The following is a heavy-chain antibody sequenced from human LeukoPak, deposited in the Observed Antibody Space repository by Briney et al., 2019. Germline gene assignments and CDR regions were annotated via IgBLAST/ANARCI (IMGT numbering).Heavy chain of an antibody. CDR3: ARGGAIVVVPAARLRFDP. CDR1: GGTFSSYT. CDR2: IIPILGIA. D-gene: IGHD2-2*01. Sequence: GSSVKVSCKASGGTFSSYTINWVRQAPGQGLEWMGRIIPILGIANYAQKFQGRVTITADKSTSTAYMELSSLRSEDTAVYYCARGGAIVVVPAARLRFDPWGQGTLVTVSS. J-gene: IGHJ5*02. V-gene: IGHV1-69*02.